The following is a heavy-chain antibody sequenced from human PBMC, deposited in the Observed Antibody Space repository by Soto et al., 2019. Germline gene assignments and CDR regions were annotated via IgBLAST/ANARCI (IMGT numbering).Heavy chain of an antibody. D-gene: IGHD5-12*01. CDR3: AKADAYNYGGAGGHTDC. CDR1: GFTFSRYA. V-gene: IGHV3-23*01. Sequence: EVQLLESGGGLVPPGGSLRLSCAASGFTFSRYAMSWVRQAPGKGLEWVSGISGGSESLYYADSVKGRFTISRDTSKNRLYLQMNSLRVEDAAVYYCAKADAYNYGGAGGHTDCWGQGPLLPVSS. CDR2: ISGGSESL. J-gene: IGHJ4*02.